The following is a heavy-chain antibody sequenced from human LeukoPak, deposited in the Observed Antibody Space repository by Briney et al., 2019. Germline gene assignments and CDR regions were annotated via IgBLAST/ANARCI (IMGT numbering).Heavy chain of an antibody. CDR1: RYTFTGYY. Sequence: ASVKVSCKASRYTFTGYYMHWVRQAPGQGLEWMGWINPNSGGTDYAQKFQGRVTMTRDTSISTAYMELKWLGSDDTAVYYCARGGYCRSGNCFVLAAEFDYWGQGTLVTVSS. V-gene: IGHV1-2*02. J-gene: IGHJ4*02. CDR2: INPNSGGT. D-gene: IGHD2-15*01. CDR3: ARGGYCRSGNCFVLAAEFDY.